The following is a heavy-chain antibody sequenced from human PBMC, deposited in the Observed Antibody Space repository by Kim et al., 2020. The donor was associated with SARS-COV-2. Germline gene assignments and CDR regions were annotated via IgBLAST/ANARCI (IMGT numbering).Heavy chain of an antibody. J-gene: IGHJ3*02. CDR1: GGSISSYY. Sequence: SETLSLTCTVSGGSISSYYWSWIRQPPGKGLEWIGYIYYSGSTNYNPSLKSRVTISVDTSKNQFSLKLSSVTAADTPVYYCARTTVVTPRPSAFDIWGQG. V-gene: IGHV4-59*01. CDR2: IYYSGST. CDR3: ARTTVVTPRPSAFDI. D-gene: IGHD4-17*01.